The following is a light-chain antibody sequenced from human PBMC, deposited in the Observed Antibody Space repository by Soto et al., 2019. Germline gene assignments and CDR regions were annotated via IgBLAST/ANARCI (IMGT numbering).Light chain of an antibody. J-gene: IGKJ4*02. Sequence: EFVLTQSPGTLSLSPGERATLSCRASQTVRNNYLAWYQQKPGQAPRLLIYDASSRATGIPDRFSGGGSGTDFTLTISRREPEEDGVYSCDHYGDEAFSLGEGTKVDIK. V-gene: IGKV3-20*01. CDR2: DAS. CDR3: DHYGDEAFS. CDR1: QTVRNNY.